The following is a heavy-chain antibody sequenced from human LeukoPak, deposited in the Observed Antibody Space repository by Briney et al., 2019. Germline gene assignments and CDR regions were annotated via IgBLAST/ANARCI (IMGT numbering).Heavy chain of an antibody. CDR3: TRDASMADFDY. CDR2: IRSKAYGGTT. Sequence: GGTLRLSCAASGFTFRSYGMSWVRQAPGKGLEWVGFIRSKAYGGTTEYAASVKGRFTISRDDSKSIAYLQMNSLKAEDTAVYYCTRDASMADFDYWGQGTLVTVSS. V-gene: IGHV3-49*04. D-gene: IGHD2/OR15-2a*01. CDR1: GFTFRSYG. J-gene: IGHJ4*02.